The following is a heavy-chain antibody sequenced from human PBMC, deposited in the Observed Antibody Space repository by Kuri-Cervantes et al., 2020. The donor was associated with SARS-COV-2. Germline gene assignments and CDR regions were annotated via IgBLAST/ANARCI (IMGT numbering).Heavy chain of an antibody. D-gene: IGHD2-8*01. Sequence: GESLKISCAASGFTFSSYSMNWVRQAPGKGLEWVSSISSSSSYIYYADSVKGRFTISRDNAKNPLYLQMNSLRAEDTAVYYCARDFPAYCTNGVCYSEYFQHWGQGTLVTVSS. J-gene: IGHJ1*01. V-gene: IGHV3-21*01. CDR2: ISSSSSYI. CDR3: ARDFPAYCTNGVCYSEYFQH. CDR1: GFTFSSYS.